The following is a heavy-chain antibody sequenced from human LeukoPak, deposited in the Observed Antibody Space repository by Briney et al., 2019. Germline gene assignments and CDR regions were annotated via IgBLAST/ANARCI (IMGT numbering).Heavy chain of an antibody. CDR1: GFTFSSYS. CDR3: ARDSIAAAGGDAFDI. CDR2: ISSSSSYI. J-gene: IGHJ3*02. Sequence: GGSLRLSCAASGFTFSSYSMNWVRQAPGKGLEWVSSISSSSSYIYYADSVKGRFTISRDNAKNSLYLQINSLRAEDTAVYYCARDSIAAAGGDAFDIWGQGTMVTVSS. V-gene: IGHV3-21*01. D-gene: IGHD6-13*01.